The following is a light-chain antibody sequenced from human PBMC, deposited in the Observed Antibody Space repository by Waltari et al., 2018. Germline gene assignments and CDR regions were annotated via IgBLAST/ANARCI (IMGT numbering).Light chain of an antibody. CDR1: TVTIGANY. V-gene: IGLV1-51*02. CDR2: GND. CDR3: GTWDNTRSPV. J-gene: IGLJ2*01. Sequence: QSVLTQPPSVSAAPGQKVTISCSGSTVTIGANYVSWYQQFPGAAPKVLIYGNDKRTAGIPDRFSASKSGPSATLHIPGLQTGDEADYYCGTWDNTRSPVFGGGTTVTVL.